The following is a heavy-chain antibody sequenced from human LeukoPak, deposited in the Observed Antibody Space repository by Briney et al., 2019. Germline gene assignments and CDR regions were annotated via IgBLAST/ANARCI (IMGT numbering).Heavy chain of an antibody. Sequence: SETLSLTCSVSGGSISTNDYYWDWIRQPPGMGLEYIGSIYYSGSTYYNPSLKSRVTISVDTSKNQFSLRLSSVTAADTAVYYCARTRAYGGRPDYWGQGTLVTVSS. CDR2: IYYSGST. CDR3: ARTRAYGGRPDY. J-gene: IGHJ4*02. CDR1: GGSISTNDYY. V-gene: IGHV4-39*01. D-gene: IGHD4-23*01.